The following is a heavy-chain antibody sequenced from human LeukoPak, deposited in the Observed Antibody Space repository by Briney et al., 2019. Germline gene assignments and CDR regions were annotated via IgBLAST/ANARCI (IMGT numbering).Heavy chain of an antibody. D-gene: IGHD6-19*01. CDR1: GYTFTGYY. CDR3: ARDRVGSGWPRPWYFEF. V-gene: IGHV1-2*02. Sequence: ASVKVSCKPSGYTFTGYYLHWVRQAPGQGLEWMGWINPNTGATIYAEKFQGRATMTRDTSIDTAYMKMRSLRSDDTAVYYCARDRVGSGWPRPWYFEFWGQGTLITVSS. CDR2: INPNTGAT. J-gene: IGHJ4*02.